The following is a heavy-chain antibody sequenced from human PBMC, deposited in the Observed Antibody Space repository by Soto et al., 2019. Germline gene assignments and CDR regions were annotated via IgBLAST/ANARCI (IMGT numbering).Heavy chain of an antibody. CDR3: ARHFSVDYFDY. Sequence: SSETLSLTCTVSGVSISSGGYYWSWIRQHPGKGLEWIGYIYYSGSTYYNPSLKSRVTISVDTSKNQFSLKLSSVTAADTAVYYCARHFSVDYFDYWGQGALVTVSS. V-gene: IGHV4-31*03. J-gene: IGHJ4*02. CDR2: IYYSGST. CDR1: GVSISSGGYY.